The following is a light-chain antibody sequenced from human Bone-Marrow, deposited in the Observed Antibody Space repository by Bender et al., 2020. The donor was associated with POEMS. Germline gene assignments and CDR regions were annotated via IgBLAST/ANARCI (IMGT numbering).Light chain of an antibody. J-gene: IGLJ2*01. CDR3: VAWDDTLNGWV. Sequence: NFMLTQPHSVSESPGKTVTVSCTRSSGSIASNYVQWYQQRPGSVPNTVIFEDKERPSGVPDRFSGSMSGTSASLAISGLHSEDEADYYCVAWDDTLNGWVFGGGTKLTVL. V-gene: IGLV6-57*04. CDR1: SGSIASNY. CDR2: EDK.